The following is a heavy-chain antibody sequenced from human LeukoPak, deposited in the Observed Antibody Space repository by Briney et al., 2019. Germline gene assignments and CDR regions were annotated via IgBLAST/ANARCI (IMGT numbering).Heavy chain of an antibody. CDR3: ARDLAGFGELFLYH. V-gene: IGHV1-2*02. CDR1: GYTFTGYY. J-gene: IGHJ5*02. D-gene: IGHD3-10*01. CDR2: INPNSGGT. Sequence: ASVKVSCKASGYTFTGYYMHWVRQAPGQGLEWRGWINPNSGGTNYAQKFHGRVTMTRDTSISTAYMDLGTLRSDDTAVYYCARDLAGFGELFLYHWGQGTLVTVSS.